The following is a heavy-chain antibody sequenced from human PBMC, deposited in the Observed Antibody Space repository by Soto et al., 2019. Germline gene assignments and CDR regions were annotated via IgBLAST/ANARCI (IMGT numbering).Heavy chain of an antibody. J-gene: IGHJ4*02. V-gene: IGHV1-69*06. CDR1: GGTFSSHG. CDR2: IIPTFGTP. Sequence: QVQLVQSGTVVQRRGSSVKVSCQASGGTFSSHGMAWVRQAPGQGLEWMGGIIPTFGTPTYAPKFQGRVTITADKSTNTAYMELSSLRSEDTAVYYCASERSAQYFDFWGQGTLITVSP. D-gene: IGHD1-26*01. CDR3: ASERSAQYFDF.